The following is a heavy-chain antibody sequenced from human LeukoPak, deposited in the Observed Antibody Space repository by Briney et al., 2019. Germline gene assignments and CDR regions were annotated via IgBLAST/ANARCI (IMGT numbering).Heavy chain of an antibody. CDR2: IYYSGST. Sequence: SETLSLTCTVSGGSISSYYWSWIRQPPGKGLEWIGYIYYSGSTNYSPSLKSRVTISVDTSKNQFSLKLSSVTAADTAVYYCARDHSSSTGFDPWGQGTLVTVSS. D-gene: IGHD6-13*01. CDR3: ARDHSSSTGFDP. V-gene: IGHV4-59*01. CDR1: GGSISSYY. J-gene: IGHJ5*02.